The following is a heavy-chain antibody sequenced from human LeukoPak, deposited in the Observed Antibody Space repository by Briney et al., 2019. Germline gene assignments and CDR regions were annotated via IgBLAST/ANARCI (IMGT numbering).Heavy chain of an antibody. Sequence: SETLSLTCAVYGGSFSGYYWSWIRQPPGKGLEWIGEINHSGSTNYNPSLKSRVTISVDTSKNQFSLKLSSVTAADTAVYYCARLGSAATPPFDIWGQGTMVTVSS. CDR1: GGSFSGYY. V-gene: IGHV4-34*01. J-gene: IGHJ3*02. CDR2: INHSGST. D-gene: IGHD2-15*01. CDR3: ARLGSAATPPFDI.